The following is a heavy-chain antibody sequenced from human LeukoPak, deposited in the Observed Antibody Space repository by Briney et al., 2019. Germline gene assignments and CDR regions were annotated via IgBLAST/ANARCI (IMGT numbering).Heavy chain of an antibody. J-gene: IGHJ4*02. Sequence: SETLSLTCAVYGGSFSGYYWRWIRQPPGKGLEWIGEINHSGSTNYNPSLKSRVTISVDASKNQFSLKLSSVTAADTAVYYCARTYDFWSGYWVDYWGQGTLVTVSS. CDR3: ARTYDFWSGYWVDY. CDR2: INHSGST. CDR1: GGSFSGYY. V-gene: IGHV4-34*01. D-gene: IGHD3-3*01.